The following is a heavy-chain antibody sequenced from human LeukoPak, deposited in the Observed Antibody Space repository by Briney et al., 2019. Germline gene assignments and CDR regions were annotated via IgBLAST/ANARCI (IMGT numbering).Heavy chain of an antibody. V-gene: IGHV3-30*18. Sequence: PGGSLILSCAASGFTFSSYGMHWVRQAPGKGLEWVAVISYDGSNKYYADSVKGRFTISGDNSKNTLYLQMNSLRAEDTAVYYCAKREADYGDYVYFQHWGQGTLVTVSS. J-gene: IGHJ1*01. CDR2: ISYDGSNK. CDR1: GFTFSSYG. CDR3: AKREADYGDYVYFQH. D-gene: IGHD4-17*01.